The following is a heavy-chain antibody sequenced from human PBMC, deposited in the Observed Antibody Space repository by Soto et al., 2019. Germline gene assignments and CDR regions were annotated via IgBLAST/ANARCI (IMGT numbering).Heavy chain of an antibody. D-gene: IGHD3-10*01. CDR2: IYSTGTT. Sequence: EVQLVESGGGLIQPGGSLKLSCAASGFTVGNNYMSWVRQAPGKGLEWVSLIYSTGTTKYADSVKGRITVSRDNAKNTLYLQMNSLRAEATAVYYCAKDGRGSGSHYNSFGYWGQGTLVTVSS. J-gene: IGHJ4*02. CDR3: AKDGRGSGSHYNSFGY. V-gene: IGHV3-53*01. CDR1: GFTVGNNY.